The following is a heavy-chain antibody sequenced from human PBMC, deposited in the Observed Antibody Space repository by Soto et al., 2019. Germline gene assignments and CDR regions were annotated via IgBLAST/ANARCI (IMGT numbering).Heavy chain of an antibody. CDR3: ARKPIYHFFAGYYSVDY. J-gene: IGHJ4*02. D-gene: IGHD3-9*01. CDR1: GGSFIDYC. Sequence: SETLSVTCAVYGGSFIDYCWTWIRQPPGKGLEWIGEINHSGTTSYNPSLKSRLTISVDTSNNQFSLKLSSVTAADTAVYYCARKPIYHFFAGYYSVDYWGQGTLVTVSS. V-gene: IGHV4-34*01. CDR2: INHSGTT.